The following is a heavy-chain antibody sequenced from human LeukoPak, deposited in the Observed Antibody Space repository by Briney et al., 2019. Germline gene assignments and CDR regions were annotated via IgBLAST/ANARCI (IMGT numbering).Heavy chain of an antibody. D-gene: IGHD2-15*01. Sequence: GRSLRLSCAASGFTFDDYAMHWVRQAPGKGLEWVSGISWNSGSIGYADSVKGRFTVSRDNAKNSLYLQMNSLRAEDTAVYYCARDREPYCTGGTCYSTGDYWGQGTLVTVSS. CDR1: GFTFDDYA. J-gene: IGHJ4*02. V-gene: IGHV3-9*01. CDR3: ARDREPYCTGGTCYSTGDY. CDR2: ISWNSGSI.